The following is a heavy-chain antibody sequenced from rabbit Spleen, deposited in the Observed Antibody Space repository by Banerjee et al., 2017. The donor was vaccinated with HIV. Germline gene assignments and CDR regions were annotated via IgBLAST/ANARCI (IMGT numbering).Heavy chain of an antibody. V-gene: IGHV1S40*01. CDR1: GFSFSFSYW. J-gene: IGHJ4*01. Sequence: QSLEESGGALVKPGASLTLTCKASGFSFSFSYWICWVRQAPGKGLEWIACIYGGSSDSTYYASWAKGRFTISKTSSTTVTLQMTSLTAADTATYFCTRDAGYGGTAYDFFNLWGQAPWSPS. CDR2: IYGGSSDST. CDR3: TRDAGYGGTAYDFFNL. D-gene: IGHD4-2*01.